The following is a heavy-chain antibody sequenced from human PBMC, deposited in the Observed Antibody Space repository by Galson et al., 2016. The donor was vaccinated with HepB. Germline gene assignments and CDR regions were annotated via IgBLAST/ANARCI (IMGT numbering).Heavy chain of an antibody. D-gene: IGHD6-6*01. Sequence: QSGAEVKKPGESLRNSCKGSGYYFSSYYISWVRQMPGKGLEWMGRIDPSDSYTNFSPSFQGHVTISADKAISTAYLQWSSLKASDTAMYYCARLDSSSSGPFDIWGQGTMLTVSS. J-gene: IGHJ3*02. CDR1: GYYFSSYY. CDR3: ARLDSSSSGPFDI. V-gene: IGHV5-10-1*01. CDR2: IDPSDSYT.